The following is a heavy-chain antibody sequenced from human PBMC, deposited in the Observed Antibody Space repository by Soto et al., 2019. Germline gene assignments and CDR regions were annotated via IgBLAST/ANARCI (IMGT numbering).Heavy chain of an antibody. CDR2: VSADGSRS. D-gene: IGHD3-3*02. V-gene: IGHV3-30*18. Sequence: QVQLVQSGGGVVQPGRSLRVSCTASGFTFRNYGIHWVRQAPGRGLEWVAAVSADGSRSEYVDSVKGRFTVSRDNSQSTVSLQMDSLSAEDTAVYYCTKDFEMYTRIYSCDYWGQGTPVTVSS. J-gene: IGHJ4*02. CDR3: TKDFEMYTRIYSCDY. CDR1: GFTFRNYG.